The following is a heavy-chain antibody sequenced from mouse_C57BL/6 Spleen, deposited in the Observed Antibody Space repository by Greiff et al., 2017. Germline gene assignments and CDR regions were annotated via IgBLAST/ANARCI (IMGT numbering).Heavy chain of an antibody. D-gene: IGHD2-5*01. CDR3: ARDYNNYWYFDV. J-gene: IGHJ1*03. CDR2: LSYDGSN. CDR1: GYSITSGYY. Sequence: EVQLQESGPGLVKPSQSLSLTCSVTGYSITSGYYWNWIRQFPGNKLEWMGYLSYDGSNNYNPSLKNRISITRDTSKNQFFLKLNSVTTEDTATAFCARDYNNYWYFDVWGTGTTVTVSS. V-gene: IGHV3-6*01.